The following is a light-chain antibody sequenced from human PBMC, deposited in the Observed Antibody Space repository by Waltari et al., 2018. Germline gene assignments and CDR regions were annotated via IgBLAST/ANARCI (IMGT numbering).Light chain of an antibody. CDR2: EVR. Sequence: QSALTQPAPVSGSPGQSITISCTGSSSDIGAYNYVAWYQHFPDEAPKLLIYEVRNRPSGVSSRFSGSKSGNTASLTISGIQAEDEAHYYCSSYTNTFVVFGGGTKLTVL. CDR3: SSYTNTFVV. CDR1: SSDIGAYNY. J-gene: IGLJ2*01. V-gene: IGLV2-14*01.